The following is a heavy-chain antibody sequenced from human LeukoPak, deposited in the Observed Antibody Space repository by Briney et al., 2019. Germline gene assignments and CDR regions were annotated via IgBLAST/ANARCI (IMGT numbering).Heavy chain of an antibody. V-gene: IGHV4-34*01. CDR1: GGSFSGYY. J-gene: IGHJ4*02. CDR2: INHSGST. D-gene: IGHD6-13*01. Sequence: PSETLSLTCAVYGGSFSGYYRSWIRQPPGKGLEWIGEINHSGSTNYNPSLKSRVTISVDTSKNQFSLKLSSVTAADTAVYYCARGRLYSSSDYWGQGTLVTVSS. CDR3: ARGRLYSSSDY.